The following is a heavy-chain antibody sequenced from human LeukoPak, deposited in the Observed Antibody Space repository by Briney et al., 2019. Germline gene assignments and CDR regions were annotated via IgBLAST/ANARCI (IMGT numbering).Heavy chain of an antibody. Sequence: ASVKVPCKASGYTFTSYDINWVRQATGQGLEWMGWMNPNSGNTGYAQKFQGRVTITRNTSISIAYMELSSLRSEDTAVYYCARGAGYCSTTSCSLGYWGQGTLVTVSS. CDR3: ARGAGYCSTTSCSLGY. V-gene: IGHV1-8*03. J-gene: IGHJ4*02. D-gene: IGHD2-2*01. CDR1: GYTFTSYD. CDR2: MNPNSGNT.